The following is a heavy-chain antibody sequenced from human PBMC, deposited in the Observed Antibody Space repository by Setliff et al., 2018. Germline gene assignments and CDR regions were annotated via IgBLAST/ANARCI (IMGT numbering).Heavy chain of an antibody. CDR2: IYHGGKT. V-gene: IGHV4-39*01. CDR3: ARTGTYRYFDS. J-gene: IGHJ4*02. CDR1: GGSISSGVYY. Sequence: SETLSLTCTVSGGSISSGVYYWGWIRQPPGEGLEWIGRIYHGGKTYYNTSLESRLTISVDTPKNQFSLKLRSVTAADTAVYYCARTGTYRYFDSWGQGTLVTVSS. D-gene: IGHD1-1*01.